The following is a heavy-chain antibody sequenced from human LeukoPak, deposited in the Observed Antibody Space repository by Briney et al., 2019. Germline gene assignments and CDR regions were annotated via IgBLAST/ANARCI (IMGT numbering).Heavy chain of an antibody. V-gene: IGHV3-30*03. CDR3: ARDNWIEAHYFDY. D-gene: IGHD1-20*01. J-gene: IGHJ4*02. CDR1: GITFSSYG. Sequence: PGGSLRLSCAASGITFSSYGMHWVRQAPGKGLEWVAVISYDGSNKYYADSVKGRFTISRDNSKNTLYLQMNSLRAEDTAVYYCARDNWIEAHYFDYWGQGTLVTVSS. CDR2: ISYDGSNK.